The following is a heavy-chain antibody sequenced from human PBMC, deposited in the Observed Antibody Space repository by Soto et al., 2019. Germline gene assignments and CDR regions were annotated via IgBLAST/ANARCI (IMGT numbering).Heavy chain of an antibody. V-gene: IGHV5-51*01. CDR3: ATRANSHAYFHF. J-gene: IGHJ4*02. CDR2: IYPGDSDT. Sequence: PGESLKISCKGSGYTFTSYWIGWVRQTPGKGLEWMGLIYPGDSDTRYSPSLQGQVTISADKSASTAYLQWSSLKASDTALYYCATRANSHAYFHFWGQGTLVTVSS. CDR1: GYTFTSYW. D-gene: IGHD1-26*01.